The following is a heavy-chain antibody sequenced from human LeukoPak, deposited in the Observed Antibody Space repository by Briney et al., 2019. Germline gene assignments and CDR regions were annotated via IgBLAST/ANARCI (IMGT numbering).Heavy chain of an antibody. CDR2: INYNGRDM. V-gene: IGHV3-48*02. CDR3: ARDLYSYGRFDY. Sequence: GGSLRLSCAASGFTFSTFGMSWVRQAPGKGREWISYINYNGRDMYYADSVKGRFTTSRDNAKDSLYLQMNTLRDEDTAVYYCARDLYSYGRFDYWGQGTLVTISS. CDR1: GFTFSTFG. J-gene: IGHJ4*02. D-gene: IGHD5-18*01.